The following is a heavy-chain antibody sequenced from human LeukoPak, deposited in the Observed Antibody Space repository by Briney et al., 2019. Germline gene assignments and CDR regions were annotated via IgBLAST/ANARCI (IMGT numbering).Heavy chain of an antibody. CDR2: IYYSGST. D-gene: IGHD2-21*01. V-gene: IGHV4-39*01. J-gene: IGHJ4*02. CDR3: ARSSATGLVNY. Sequence: SETLSLTCTVSGGSISSSSYYWGWIRQPPGKGLEWIGSIYYSGSTYYNASLKSRVTISVDTSKNQFSLKLSSVTATDTAVYFCARSSATGLVNYWGQGTLVTVS. CDR1: GGSISSSSYY.